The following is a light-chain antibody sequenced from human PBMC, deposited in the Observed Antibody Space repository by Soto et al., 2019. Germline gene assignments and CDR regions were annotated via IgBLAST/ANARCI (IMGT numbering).Light chain of an antibody. CDR2: ESS. J-gene: IGKJ5*01. Sequence: EIVLTQSPATLSLSPGERATLSCRASQSVSSDLAWYQQKPGQAPRLLIYESSNRATGIPARFSGSGSGTDFTLTISSLEPEDFAVYYCQQRRDWPITFGQGTRLEIK. CDR1: QSVSSD. CDR3: QQRRDWPIT. V-gene: IGKV3-11*01.